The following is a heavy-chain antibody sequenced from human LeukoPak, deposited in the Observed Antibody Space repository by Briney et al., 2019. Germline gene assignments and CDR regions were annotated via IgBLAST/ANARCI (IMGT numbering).Heavy chain of an antibody. Sequence: PGGSLRLSCAASGFTFSSYAMSWVRQAPGKGLEWVSAISGSGDSTYYADSVKGRFTISRDNSKDTVFLQMNSLRAEDTAVYYCASYCGTTSCYASGDYWGQGTLVTVSS. V-gene: IGHV3-23*01. J-gene: IGHJ4*02. CDR2: ISGSGDST. D-gene: IGHD2-2*01. CDR1: GFTFSSYA. CDR3: ASYCGTTSCYASGDY.